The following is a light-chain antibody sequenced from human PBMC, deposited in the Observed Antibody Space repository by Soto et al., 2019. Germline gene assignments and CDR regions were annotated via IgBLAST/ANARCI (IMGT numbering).Light chain of an antibody. CDR1: SGHSSYA. V-gene: IGLV4-69*01. Sequence: QLVPTQSPSASASMGASVQLTCTLSSGHSSYAIAWHQKQPEKGPRYWMKVNSDGSHNKGDGIPDRFSGSSSGAERYLTISILQSEDEADDFCQTGGTGPVVFGGGTQLTVL. CDR2: VNSDGSH. J-gene: IGLJ2*01. CDR3: QTGGTGPVV.